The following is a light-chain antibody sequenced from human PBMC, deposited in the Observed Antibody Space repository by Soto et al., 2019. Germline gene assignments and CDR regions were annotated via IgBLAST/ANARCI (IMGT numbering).Light chain of an antibody. V-gene: IGKV3-15*01. J-gene: IGKJ5*01. CDR1: QSVSSN. CDR2: GAS. CDR3: QHRKDWQVT. Sequence: EIVMTQSPATLSVSPGERATLSCRASQSVSSNLARYQQKPGQAPRLLIYGASTRATGIPARFSGSGSGTDFTLTISSLEPEDFAVYYCQHRKDWQVTFGQGTRLEIK.